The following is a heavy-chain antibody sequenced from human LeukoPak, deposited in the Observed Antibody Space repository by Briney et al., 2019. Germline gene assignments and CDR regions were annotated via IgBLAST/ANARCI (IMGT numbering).Heavy chain of an antibody. D-gene: IGHD3-9*01. CDR2: INPNSGGT. CDR3: ATGLRYFDWLLDIDY. CDR1: GYTFTGYY. J-gene: IGHJ4*02. Sequence: ASVKVSCKASGYTFTGYYMHWVRQAPGQGLEWIGWINPNSGGTNYAQKFQGRVTMTRDTSISTAYMELSRLRSDDTAVYYCATGLRYFDWLLDIDYWGQGTLVTVSS. V-gene: IGHV1-2*02.